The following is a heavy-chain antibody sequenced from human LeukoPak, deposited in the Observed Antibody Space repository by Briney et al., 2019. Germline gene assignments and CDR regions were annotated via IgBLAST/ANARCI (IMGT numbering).Heavy chain of an antibody. D-gene: IGHD3-3*01. Sequence: SETLSLTCTVSGGSISSGGYYWSWIRQHPGKGLEWIGYIYYSGSTYYNPSLKSRVTISVDTSKNQFSLKLSSVTAADTAVYYCARVLGFWSGYYRPGYYYYYMDVWGKGTTVTVSS. CDR3: ARVLGFWSGYYRPGYYYYYMDV. CDR1: GGSISSGGYY. V-gene: IGHV4-31*03. CDR2: IYYSGST. J-gene: IGHJ6*03.